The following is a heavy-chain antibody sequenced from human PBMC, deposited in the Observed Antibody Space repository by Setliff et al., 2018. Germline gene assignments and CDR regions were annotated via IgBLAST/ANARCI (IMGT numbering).Heavy chain of an antibody. Sequence: PSETLSLTCTVSGYSISSGYYWGWIRQPPGKGLEWIGSIYHSGSTYYNPPLKSRVTISVDTTRNQFPLKLSHLTAADTAVYYGTGGEGCNDGICLYQFDFWGQGTLVTVSS. D-gene: IGHD2-2*01. CDR1: GYSISSGYY. V-gene: IGHV4-38-2*02. J-gene: IGHJ4*02. CDR2: IYHSGST. CDR3: TGGEGCNDGICLYQFDF.